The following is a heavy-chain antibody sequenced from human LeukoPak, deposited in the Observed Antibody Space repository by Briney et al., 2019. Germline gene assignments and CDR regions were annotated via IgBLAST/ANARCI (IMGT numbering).Heavy chain of an antibody. CDR3: AKDLIAGPPDYFDY. V-gene: IGHV3-30-3*01. J-gene: IGHJ4*02. Sequence: PGGSLRLSCAASGFTFTIHAVHWVRQAPGKGLEGVAVTDGTNKFYSDAVRGGVTISGDTSKNTIYLQMNSLRPEDTAMYYCAKDLIAGPPDYFDYWGQGTLVSVSS. CDR1: GFTFTIHA. D-gene: IGHD2-21*01. CDR2: TDGTNK.